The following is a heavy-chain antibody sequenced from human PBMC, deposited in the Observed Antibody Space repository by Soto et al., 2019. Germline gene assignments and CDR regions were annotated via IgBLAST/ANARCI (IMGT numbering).Heavy chain of an antibody. CDR1: GYSFTSYW. CDR3: ARHLRRVVVAYDAFDI. D-gene: IGHD2-15*01. Sequence: GESLKISCKGSGYSFTSYWIGWVRQMPGKGLEWMGIIYPGDSDTRYSPSFQGQVTISADKSISTAYLQWSSLKASDTAMYYCARHLRRVVVAYDAFDIWGQGTMVTVSS. J-gene: IGHJ3*02. V-gene: IGHV5-51*01. CDR2: IYPGDSDT.